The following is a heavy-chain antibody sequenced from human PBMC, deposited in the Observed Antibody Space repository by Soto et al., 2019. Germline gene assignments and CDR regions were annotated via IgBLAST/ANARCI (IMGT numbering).Heavy chain of an antibody. J-gene: IGHJ2*01. CDR3: ARDGGLLTASWDYDL. CDR2: INPRTGST. Sequence: QVQLVQSGADVKKPGTSVKVSCKAAGYSFTNYCMYWVRQAPGQGLEWMGMINPRTGSTRYAQKFQDRVTLTRDTSTTTVYMELSTLISDDTAVYYCARDGGLLTASWDYDLWGPGTLVTVPS. D-gene: IGHD2-15*01. V-gene: IGHV1-46*01. CDR1: GYSFTNYC.